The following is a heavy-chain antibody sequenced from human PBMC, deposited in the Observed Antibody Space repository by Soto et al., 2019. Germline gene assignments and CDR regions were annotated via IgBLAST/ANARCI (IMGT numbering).Heavy chain of an antibody. D-gene: IGHD1-26*01. Sequence: QVQLVESGGGVVQPGRSLRLSCAASGFTFSSYAMHWVRQAPGKGLEWVAVISYDGSNKYYADSVKGRFTISRDNSKNTLYLQMNSLRAEDTAVYYCVRDADPSGSYDGVGFDYWGQGTLVTVSS. V-gene: IGHV3-30-3*01. J-gene: IGHJ4*02. CDR3: VRDADPSGSYDGVGFDY. CDR1: GFTFSSYA. CDR2: ISYDGSNK.